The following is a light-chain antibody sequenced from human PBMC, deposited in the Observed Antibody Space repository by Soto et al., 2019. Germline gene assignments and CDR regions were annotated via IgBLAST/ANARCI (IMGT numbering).Light chain of an antibody. CDR1: QDISNF. CDR3: QHYNSYSEA. V-gene: IGKV1-9*01. CDR2: AVF. Sequence: DIKLTQSPSFLSASVGDRVTITCRASQDISNFLAWFQQKPGRAPKLLIYAVFTLQSGVPSRFSGSGSGAEFTLTISSLQPDDFATYYCQHYNSYSEAFGQGTKVDI. J-gene: IGKJ1*01.